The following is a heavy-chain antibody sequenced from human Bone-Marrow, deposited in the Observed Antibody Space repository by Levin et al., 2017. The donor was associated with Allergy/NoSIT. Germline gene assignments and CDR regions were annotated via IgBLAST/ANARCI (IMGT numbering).Heavy chain of an antibody. CDR2: ISLDGNTQ. CDR3: AKDAYTCSGGSCYFFDY. V-gene: IGHV3-30*18. D-gene: IGHD2-15*01. CDR1: GFTFSNYA. J-gene: IGHJ4*02. Sequence: GGSLRLSCAVSGFTFSNYAMHWVRQAPGRGLEWVAFISLDGNTQYYADSVKGRFTVSRDNSNNTLHLQMKSLRVEDTAIYFCAKDAYTCSGGSCYFFDYWGQGGLVTVSS.